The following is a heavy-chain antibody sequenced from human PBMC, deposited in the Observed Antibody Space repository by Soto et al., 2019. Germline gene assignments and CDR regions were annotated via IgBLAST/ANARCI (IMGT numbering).Heavy chain of an antibody. CDR1: GFTFSSYG. CDR2: ISYDGSNK. D-gene: IGHD2-21*02. J-gene: IGHJ6*02. V-gene: IGHV3-30*18. Sequence: GGSLRLSGAAAGFTFSSYGMHWVRQAPGKGLEWVAVISYDGSNKYYADSVKGRFTISRVNSKNTLYLQMNSPRAEDTAVYYCAKGGYGGNSRYYYGMDVWCQGTTVTVSS. CDR3: AKGGYGGNSRYYYGMDV.